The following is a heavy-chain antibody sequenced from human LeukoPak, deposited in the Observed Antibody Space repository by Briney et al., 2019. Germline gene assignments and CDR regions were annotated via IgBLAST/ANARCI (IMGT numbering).Heavy chain of an antibody. J-gene: IGHJ4*02. V-gene: IGHV3-23*01. CDR3: VKIWGISGYEIF. Sequence: GGSLRLSCAASGFTFSSYAMSWVRQAPGKGLEWVSALSGSGGAIFYADSVKGRFTIPRDNSKTTLSLQMRSLRADDTAVYYCVKIWGISGYEIFWGQGTLVTVSS. D-gene: IGHD3-22*01. CDR1: GFTFSSYA. CDR2: LSGSGGAI.